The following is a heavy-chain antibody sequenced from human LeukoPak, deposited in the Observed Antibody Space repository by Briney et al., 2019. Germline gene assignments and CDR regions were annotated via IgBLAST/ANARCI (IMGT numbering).Heavy chain of an antibody. D-gene: IGHD1-14*01. V-gene: IGHV3-7*03. J-gene: IGHJ4*02. CDR2: IKQDASEK. CDR3: ARGVEPLAANTLAY. Sequence: GGSLRLSCAASGFSISSYWMNWVRQAPGKGLEWVANIKQDASEKYYVDSVKGRFTISRDNSKNTLYLEMNSLSPDDTAVYYCARGVEPLAANTLAYWGQGTLVTVSS. CDR1: GFSISSYW.